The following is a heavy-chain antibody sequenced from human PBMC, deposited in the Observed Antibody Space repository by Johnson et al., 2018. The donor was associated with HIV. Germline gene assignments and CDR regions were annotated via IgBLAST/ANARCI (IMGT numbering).Heavy chain of an antibody. Sequence: VQLVESGGGLVQPGGSLRLSCAASGFTFSTYAMSWVHQAPGKGLEWVSGIGSAGDTYYPGSVKGRFTISRDNAKNTLYLQMISLRAEDTALYYCAKLRPDRSGHRAFDIWGQGTMVTVSS. J-gene: IGHJ3*02. CDR3: AKLRPDRSGHRAFDI. CDR2: IGSAGDT. D-gene: IGHD2-15*01. CDR1: GFTFSTYA. V-gene: IGHV3-23*04.